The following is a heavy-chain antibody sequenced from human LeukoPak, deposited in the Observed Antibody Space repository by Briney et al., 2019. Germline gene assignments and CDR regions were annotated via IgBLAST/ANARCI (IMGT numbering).Heavy chain of an antibody. J-gene: IGHJ4*02. V-gene: IGHV4-39*01. CDR2: VYYSGTT. D-gene: IGHD3-10*01. CDR3: ASGSQGLLWFGESLDY. Sequence: PSETLSLTCTVSGGSIGNSAYFWGWIRRPPGKGLDWIGNVYYSGTTYYDPSLKSRVIISVDTSKNQFSLKLSSVTAADTAVYYCASGSQGLLWFGESLDYWGQGTLGSVSS. CDR1: GGSIGNSAYF.